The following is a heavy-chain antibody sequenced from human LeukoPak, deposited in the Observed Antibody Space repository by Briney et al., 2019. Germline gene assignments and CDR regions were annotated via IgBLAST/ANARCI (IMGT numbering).Heavy chain of an antibody. CDR1: TSR. V-gene: IGHV1-18*01. CDR3: ARGRAERDYFDY. CDR2: IGTYGVDT. D-gene: IGHD6-13*01. Sequence: ASVKVSCKATSRISWVRQAPGQGLEWMGWIGTYGVDTYYAQKFQGRITVTTDTSTSTVYMELRNLRSDDTAVYYCARGRAERDYFDYWGQGTLVTVSS. J-gene: IGHJ4*02.